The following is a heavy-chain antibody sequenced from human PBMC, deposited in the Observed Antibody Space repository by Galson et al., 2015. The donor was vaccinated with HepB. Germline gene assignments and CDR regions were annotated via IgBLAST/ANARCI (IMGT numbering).Heavy chain of an antibody. D-gene: IGHD2-15*01. J-gene: IGHJ3*02. CDR3: ARGTCSGGSCNHAFDI. V-gene: IGHV3-21*01. CDR2: ITSSSSHI. Sequence: SLRLSCAASGFTFSSYSMNWVRQAPGKGLEWVSSITSSSSHIQYADSVKGRVTISRDNAKKSLYLQMNSLRADDTAVYYCARGTCSGGSCNHAFDIWGQGTIVTVSS. CDR1: GFTFSSYS.